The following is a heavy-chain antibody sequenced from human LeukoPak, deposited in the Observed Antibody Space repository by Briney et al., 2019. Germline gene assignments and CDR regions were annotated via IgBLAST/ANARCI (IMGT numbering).Heavy chain of an antibody. J-gene: IGHJ6*03. Sequence: ASVKVSCKASGYTFTGYYMHWVRQAPGQGLEWMGWINPNSGGTNYAQKFQGRVTMTRDTSISTAYMELSRLRSDDTAVYYCARGYWSSGWSSYYYMDVWGKGTTVTISS. V-gene: IGHV1-2*02. CDR2: INPNSGGT. CDR1: GYTFTGYY. D-gene: IGHD6-13*01. CDR3: ARGYWSSGWSSYYYMDV.